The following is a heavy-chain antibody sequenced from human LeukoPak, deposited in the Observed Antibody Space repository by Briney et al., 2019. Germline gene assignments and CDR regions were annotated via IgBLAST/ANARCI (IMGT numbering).Heavy chain of an antibody. Sequence: ASVKVSCKASGGTFSSYAISWVRQAPGQGLEWMGGIIPIFGTANYAQKFQGRVTITANESTSTAYMELSSLRSEDTAVYYCASEGSTSCDVWGKGTTVTVSS. V-gene: IGHV1-69*13. J-gene: IGHJ6*04. CDR1: GGTFSSYA. CDR3: ASEGSTSCDV. CDR2: IIPIFGTA. D-gene: IGHD2-2*01.